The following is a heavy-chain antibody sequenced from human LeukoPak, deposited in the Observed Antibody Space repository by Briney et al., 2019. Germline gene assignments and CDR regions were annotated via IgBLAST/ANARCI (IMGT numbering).Heavy chain of an antibody. J-gene: IGHJ4*02. Sequence: PGGSLRLSCTVSGFTFSDYYMSWVRQAPGKGLEWVSAISGSGGSTYYADSVKGRFTISRDNSKSTLYLQMNSLRAEDTAVYYCAKGSTLGYCSSTSCSPLFDYWGQGTLVTVSS. CDR2: ISGSGGST. D-gene: IGHD2-2*01. CDR3: AKGSTLGYCSSTSCSPLFDY. CDR1: GFTFSDYY. V-gene: IGHV3-23*01.